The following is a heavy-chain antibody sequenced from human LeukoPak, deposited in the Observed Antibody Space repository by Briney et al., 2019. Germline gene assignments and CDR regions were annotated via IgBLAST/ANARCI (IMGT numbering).Heavy chain of an antibody. Sequence: GRSLRLSCAASGFIFNTYSMNWVRQAPGKGLEWLSYITSTSDAMYYSDSVTGRLTISRDNSKNTLYLQMTCLRTDDTAVYYCAKDGYDFWSAYQIDLWGQGTLVTVSS. CDR1: GFIFNTYS. V-gene: IGHV3-48*01. D-gene: IGHD3-3*01. CDR2: ITSTSDAM. CDR3: AKDGYDFWSAYQIDL. J-gene: IGHJ5*02.